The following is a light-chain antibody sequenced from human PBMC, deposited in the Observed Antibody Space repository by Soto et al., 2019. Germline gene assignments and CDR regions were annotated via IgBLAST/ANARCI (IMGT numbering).Light chain of an antibody. Sequence: EIVLTQSPGTLSLSPGERATLSCRASQSVSSGYLAWYQQKPGQPPRLLIYGASSRATGTPDRFSGSGSGTDFTLTISRLEPEDFVVYYCQQYGSTPITFGGGTKVEIK. CDR3: QQYGSTPIT. V-gene: IGKV3-20*01. J-gene: IGKJ4*01. CDR2: GAS. CDR1: QSVSSGY.